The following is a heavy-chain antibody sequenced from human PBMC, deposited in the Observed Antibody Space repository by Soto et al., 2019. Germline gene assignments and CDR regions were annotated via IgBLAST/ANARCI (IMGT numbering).Heavy chain of an antibody. D-gene: IGHD2-8*01. J-gene: IGHJ4*02. CDR2: ACPRGESL. CDR1: GFSLANYP. V-gene: IGHV3-48*02. Sequence: PGGSLRLSCLASGFSLANYPLNWVRQTPGKGLECNSYACPRGESLYSAESVDGLVTVARDNGRNALCLQMNSLRDEDSALYFCAKGPHTNGGLRCYFDGWGQG. CDR3: AKGPHTNGGLRCYFDG.